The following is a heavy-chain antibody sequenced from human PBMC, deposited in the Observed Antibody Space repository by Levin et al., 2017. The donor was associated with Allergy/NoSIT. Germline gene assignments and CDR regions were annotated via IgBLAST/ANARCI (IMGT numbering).Heavy chain of an antibody. CDR3: ARGYGAGSYYYYGLDV. D-gene: IGHD3-10*01. V-gene: IGHV4-30-4*01. CDR1: GGSVSSGNYF. J-gene: IGHJ6*02. Sequence: SETLSLTCNVSGGSVSSGNYFWTWIRQSPGKGLEWIGYIYYHEYTYSNPSLKSRLTISEDTSKNQFSLKLASVTAADTAVYYCARGYGAGSYYYYGLDVWGQRTTVTVSS. CDR2: IYYHEYT.